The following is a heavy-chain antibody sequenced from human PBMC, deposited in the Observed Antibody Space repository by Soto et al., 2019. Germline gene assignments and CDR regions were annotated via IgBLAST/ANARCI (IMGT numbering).Heavy chain of an antibody. J-gene: IGHJ4*02. CDR2: TRNKANSYTT. CDR3: ARELGTPFDY. V-gene: IGHV3-72*01. Sequence: GGYLRLSCAASGFTFSDHYMDWVRQAPGKGLEWVGRTRNKANSYTTEYAATVKGRFTISRDDSKNSLYLQMNSLKTEDTAVYYCARELGTPFDYWGQGTLVTVSS. CDR1: GFTFSDHY. D-gene: IGHD7-27*01.